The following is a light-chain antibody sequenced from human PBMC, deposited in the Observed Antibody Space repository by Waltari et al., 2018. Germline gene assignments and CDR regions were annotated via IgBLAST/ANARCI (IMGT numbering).Light chain of an antibody. Sequence: EIVLTQSPGTLSLSPGERATLTCRASQRVTSSYLAWYQQKPAQAPSLLIYAASDSATGISDRFSGSGSGTDFTLSISRLEPEDFAVYYCQQYGSSRLTFGGGTKVEIK. V-gene: IGKV3-20*01. CDR3: QQYGSSRLT. CDR2: AAS. CDR1: QRVTSSY. J-gene: IGKJ4*01.